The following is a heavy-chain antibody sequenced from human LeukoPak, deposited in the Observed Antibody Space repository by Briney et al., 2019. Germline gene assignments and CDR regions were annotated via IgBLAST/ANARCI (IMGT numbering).Heavy chain of an antibody. CDR1: GYTFTSYG. CDR2: ISAYNGNT. J-gene: IGHJ5*02. V-gene: IGHV1-18*01. CDR3: ARHKKASSVEDRGFDP. Sequence: ASVKVSCKASGYTFTSYGISWVRQAPGQGLEWMGWISAYNGNTNYAQKLQGRVTMTTDTCTSTAYMELRSLRSDDTAVYYCARHKKASSVEDRGFDPWGQGTLVTVSS. D-gene: IGHD1-14*01.